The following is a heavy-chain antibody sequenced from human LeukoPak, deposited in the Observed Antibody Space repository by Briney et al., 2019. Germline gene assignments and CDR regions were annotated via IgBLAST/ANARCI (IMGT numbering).Heavy chain of an antibody. J-gene: IGHJ4*02. D-gene: IGHD4-23*01. CDR2: IYPGDSDT. CDR1: YW. CDR3: ARHEDGGRPCDY. V-gene: IGHV5-51*01. Sequence: YWSWIRQHPGKGLEWMGIIYPGDSDTRYSPSFQGQVTISADKSISTAYLQWSSLKASDTAMYYCARHEDGGRPCDYWGQGTLVTVSS.